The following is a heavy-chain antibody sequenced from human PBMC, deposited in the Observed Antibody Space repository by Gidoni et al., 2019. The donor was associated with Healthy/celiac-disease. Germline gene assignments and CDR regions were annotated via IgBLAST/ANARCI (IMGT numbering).Heavy chain of an antibody. D-gene: IGHD3-22*01. CDR2: ISWNSGSI. V-gene: IGHV3-9*01. J-gene: IGHJ3*02. Sequence: EVKLVESGGGLVQPGRSLRLSCAASGFTFDDYAMHWVRQGPGKGLEWVSGISWNSGSIGYADSVKGRFTISRDNAKNSLYLQMNSLRAEDTALYYCAKWDSSGSGAFDIWGQGTMVTVSS. CDR3: AKWDSSGSGAFDI. CDR1: GFTFDDYA.